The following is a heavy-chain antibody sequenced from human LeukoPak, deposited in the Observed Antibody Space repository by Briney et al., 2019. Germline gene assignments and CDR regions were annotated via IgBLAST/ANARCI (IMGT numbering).Heavy chain of an antibody. D-gene: IGHD1-26*01. CDR1: GYTFTGYY. CDR3: AMVGATADFDY. CDR2: INSNSGGT. Sequence: ASVKVSCKASGYTFTGYYMHWVRQAPGQGLEWMGWINSNSGGTNYAQKFQGRVTMTRDTSISTAYMELSRLRSDDTAVYYCAMVGATADFDYWGQGTLVTVSS. V-gene: IGHV1-2*02. J-gene: IGHJ4*02.